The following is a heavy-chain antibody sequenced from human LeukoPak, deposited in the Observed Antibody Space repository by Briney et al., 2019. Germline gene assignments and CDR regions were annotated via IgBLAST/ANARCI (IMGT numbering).Heavy chain of an antibody. D-gene: IGHD1-26*01. J-gene: IGHJ4*02. V-gene: IGHV4-59*04. Sequence: PSETLSLTCTVSGGSISSYYWTWIRQPAGKGLEWIGNIYSSGSTYYNASLQSRVTISIDTSKNQFSLRLNSVTAADTAMYYCAKSGGYGLIDYWGQGTRVTVSS. CDR1: GGSISSYY. CDR3: AKSGGYGLIDY. CDR2: IYSSGST.